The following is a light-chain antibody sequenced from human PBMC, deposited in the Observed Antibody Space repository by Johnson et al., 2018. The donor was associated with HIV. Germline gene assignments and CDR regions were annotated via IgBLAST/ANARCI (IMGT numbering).Light chain of an antibody. CDR3: GTWDNSLNVYV. J-gene: IGLJ1*01. V-gene: IGLV1-51*01. Sequence: QPVLTQPPSVSAAPGQKVTISCSGSSSNIGNNYVSWYQHLPGTAPKLLIYDNNKRPSGIPDRFSGSKSGATATLDITGLQTGDEADYYCGTWDNSLNVYVFGTGTKVTGL. CDR2: DNN. CDR1: SSNIGNNY.